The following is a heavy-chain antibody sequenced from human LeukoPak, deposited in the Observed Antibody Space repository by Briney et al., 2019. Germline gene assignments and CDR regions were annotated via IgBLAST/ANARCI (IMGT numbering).Heavy chain of an antibody. J-gene: IGHJ6*03. D-gene: IGHD3-10*01. CDR2: FYYSGTT. CDR1: GGSISSYY. V-gene: IGHV4-59*12. Sequence: SETLSLTCTVSGGSISSYYWSWIRQPPGKGLEWIGYFYYSGTTNYNPSLKSRVTISVDTSKNQFSLKLSSVTAADTAVYYCARLVVRGVPGYYYYYYMDVWGKGTTVTISS. CDR3: ARLVVRGVPGYYYYYYMDV.